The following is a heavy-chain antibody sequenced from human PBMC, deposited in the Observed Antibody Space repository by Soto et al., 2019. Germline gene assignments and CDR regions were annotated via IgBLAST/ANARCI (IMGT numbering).Heavy chain of an antibody. CDR1: GFSLKDSAMC. V-gene: IGHV2-70*13. CDR3: APLGFGGQSENYCYVLDV. Sequence: SGPTLVNPTQTLTLTCTFSGFSLKDSAMCVTWIRQPPGKALEWLALFVSEDYKYYNTSLKTRLTISKDTSKNQVVLTMTNMDPVDTGNYYCAPLGFGGQSENYCYVLDVWGQGTTVTVSS. D-gene: IGHD3-10*01. J-gene: IGHJ6*02. CDR2: FVSEDYK.